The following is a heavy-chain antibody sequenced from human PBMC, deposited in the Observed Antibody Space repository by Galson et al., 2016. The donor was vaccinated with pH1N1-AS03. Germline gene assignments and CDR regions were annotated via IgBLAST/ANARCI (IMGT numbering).Heavy chain of an antibody. Sequence: SLRLSCAASGLIFDDYAMYWVRQAPGKGLEWIGGISWGSGHLGYADSVKGRFTVSRDSATSSLYMQMNSLSVEDTALYYCAKDRNRTTYFHGSSGYRFFDFWGPGTLVTVSS. D-gene: IGHD3-22*01. J-gene: IGHJ4*02. V-gene: IGHV3-9*01. CDR1: GLIFDDYA. CDR3: AKDRNRTTYFHGSSGYRFFDF. CDR2: ISWGSGHL.